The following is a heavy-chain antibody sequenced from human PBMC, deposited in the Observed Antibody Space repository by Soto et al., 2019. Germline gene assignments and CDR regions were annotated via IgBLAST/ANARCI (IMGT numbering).Heavy chain of an antibody. V-gene: IGHV1-69*02. D-gene: IGHD3-22*01. J-gene: IGHJ4*02. Sequence: ASVKVSCKASGGTFSSYTISWVRQAPGQGLEWMGRIIPILGIANYAQKFQGRVTITADKSTSTAYMELSSLRSEDTAVYYCATAIDDSSGYYYFDDWGQGTLVTVSS. CDR3: ATAIDDSSGYYYFDD. CDR1: GGTFSSYT. CDR2: IIPILGIA.